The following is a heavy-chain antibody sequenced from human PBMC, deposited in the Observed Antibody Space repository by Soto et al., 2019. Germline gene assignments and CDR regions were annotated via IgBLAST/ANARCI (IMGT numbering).Heavy chain of an antibody. CDR3: ARGGFYDSSGARNYYYYGMNV. V-gene: IGHV1-18*01. CDR2: ISAYDGYT. Sequence: QVQLVQSGAEVKKPGASVKVSCKASGYTFTSYGINWVRQAPGQGLEWLGWISAYDGYTNYAQILQGRVSMTTDKSTKTAYMELRSLRSDDPAMYYCARGGFYDSSGARNYYYYGMNVWGQGTTVTVSS. J-gene: IGHJ6*02. CDR1: GYTFTSYG. D-gene: IGHD3-22*01.